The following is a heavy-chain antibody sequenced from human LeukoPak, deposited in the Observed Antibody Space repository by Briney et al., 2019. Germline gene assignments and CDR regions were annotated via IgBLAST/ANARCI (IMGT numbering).Heavy chain of an antibody. CDR1: GFTFSSYV. D-gene: IGHD3-22*01. J-gene: IGHJ4*02. Sequence: GGSLRLSCAASGFTFSSYVMHWVRQAPGKGLEWVAVISYDGSNKYYADSVKGRFTISRDNSKNTLYLQMNSLRAEDTAVYYCARGIVVMGYYFDYWGQGTLVTVSS. V-gene: IGHV3-30-3*01. CDR2: ISYDGSNK. CDR3: ARGIVVMGYYFDY.